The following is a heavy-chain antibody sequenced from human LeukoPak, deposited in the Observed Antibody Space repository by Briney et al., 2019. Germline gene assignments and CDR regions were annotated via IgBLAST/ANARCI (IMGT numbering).Heavy chain of an antibody. Sequence: GASVKVSCKVSGYTLTELSMHWVRQAPGKGLEWMGGFDPEDGETIYAQKFQDRVTITRDTSASTAYMELSSLRSEDMAVYYCARARYETRIWPKSRYDYYHYMDVWGKGTTVTVS. CDR3: ARARYETRIWPKSRYDYYHYMDV. CDR2: FDPEDGET. D-gene: IGHD3-3*01. J-gene: IGHJ6*03. CDR1: GYTLTELS. V-gene: IGHV1-24*01.